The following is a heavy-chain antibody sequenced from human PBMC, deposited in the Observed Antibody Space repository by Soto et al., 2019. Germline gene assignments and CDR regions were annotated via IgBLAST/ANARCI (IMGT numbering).Heavy chain of an antibody. D-gene: IGHD3-3*01. CDR3: ARDWIFGVVIPSNYYYYGMDV. V-gene: IGHV1-69*13. CDR1: GGTFSSYA. J-gene: IGHJ6*02. Sequence: SVKVSCKASGGTFSSYAISWVRQAPGQGLEWMGVIIPIFGTANYAQKFQGRVTITADESTSTAYMELSSLRSEDTAVYYCARDWIFGVVIPSNYYYYGMDVWGQGTTVTV. CDR2: IIPIFGTA.